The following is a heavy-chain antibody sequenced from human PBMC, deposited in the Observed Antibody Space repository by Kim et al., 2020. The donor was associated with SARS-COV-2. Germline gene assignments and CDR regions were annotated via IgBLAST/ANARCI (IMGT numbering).Heavy chain of an antibody. D-gene: IGHD1-1*01. V-gene: IGHV1-3*04. CDR1: VYTFTTYN. Sequence: ASVKVSCKTSVYTFTTYNIHWVRQAPGQGLEWMGWIHSAKGTTKYSQKFQGRVSITRDTSANTAYMELTSLESEDTAVYYCARGGTGPAWGQGTLVTVSS. J-gene: IGHJ4*02. CDR2: IHSAKGTT. CDR3: ARGGTGPA.